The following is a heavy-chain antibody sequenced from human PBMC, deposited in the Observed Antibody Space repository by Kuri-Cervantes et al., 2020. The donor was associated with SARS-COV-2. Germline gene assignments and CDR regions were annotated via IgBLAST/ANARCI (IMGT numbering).Heavy chain of an antibody. CDR2: IYHSGST. CDR1: GYSISSGYY. CDR3: ARGPLFDDFGLST. J-gene: IGHJ5*02. Sequence: SETLSLTCAVSGYSISSGYYWGWIRQPPGKGLEWIGSIYHSGSTCYNPSLKSRVTISVDTSKNQFSLKLSSVTAADTAVYYCARGPLFDDFGLSTWGQGTLVTVSS. V-gene: IGHV4-38-2*01. D-gene: IGHD3/OR15-3a*01.